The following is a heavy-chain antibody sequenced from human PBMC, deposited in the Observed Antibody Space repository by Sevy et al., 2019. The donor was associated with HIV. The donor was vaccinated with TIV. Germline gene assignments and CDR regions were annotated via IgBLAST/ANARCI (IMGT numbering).Heavy chain of an antibody. V-gene: IGHV1-18*01. D-gene: IGHD3-9*01. J-gene: IGHJ4*02. CDR1: GYTFTSYG. CDR3: ARAGYYSGSYDILTGLDY. Sequence: ASVKVSCKASGYTFTSYGISWARQAPGQGLEWMGWISVYNGNTNYAQKLQARVTMTTDTSTSTAYMELRSLRSDDTAVYYCARAGYYSGSYDILTGLDYWGQGTLVTVSS. CDR2: ISVYNGNT.